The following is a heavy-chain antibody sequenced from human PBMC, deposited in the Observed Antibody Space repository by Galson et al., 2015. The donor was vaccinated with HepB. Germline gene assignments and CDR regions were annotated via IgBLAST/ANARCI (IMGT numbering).Heavy chain of an antibody. J-gene: IGHJ6*03. CDR1: GYTLTSYG. D-gene: IGHD2-15*01. Sequence: SVKVSCKASGYTLTSYGINWVRQATGQGLEWMGWMNPNSGNTGYAQKFQGRVTMTRNTSISTAYMELSSLRSEDTAVYYCARWVAQRNYYYYYMDVWGKGTTVTVSS. V-gene: IGHV1-8*01. CDR3: ARWVAQRNYYYYYMDV. CDR2: MNPNSGNT.